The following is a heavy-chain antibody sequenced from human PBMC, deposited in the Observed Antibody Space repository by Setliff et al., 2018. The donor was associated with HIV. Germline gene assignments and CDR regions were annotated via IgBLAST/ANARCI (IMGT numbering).Heavy chain of an antibody. Sequence: PSETLSLTCTVPGGSISSYYWSWIRQPPGKGLEWIGYIYYSGSTNYNPSLKSRVTISVDTSKNQFSLKLSSVTAADTAVYYCARGAPYYDILTGYYSYYYYYMDVWGKGTTVTVSS. CDR3: ARGAPYYDILTGYYSYYYYYMDV. CDR2: IYYSGST. V-gene: IGHV4-59*01. J-gene: IGHJ6*03. CDR1: GGSISSYY. D-gene: IGHD3-9*01.